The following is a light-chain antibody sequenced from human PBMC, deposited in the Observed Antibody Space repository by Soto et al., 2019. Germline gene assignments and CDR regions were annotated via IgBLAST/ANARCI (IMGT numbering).Light chain of an antibody. CDR2: AAS. J-gene: IGKJ3*01. CDR3: QQSYSTPFT. CDR1: QNISSY. V-gene: IGKV1-39*01. Sequence: DIQMTQSPSSLSASVGDRVTISCRASQNISSYLNWYQQKPGKAPKLLIYAASNLQSGVPSGFSGSGSGTDFTLTISSLQPEDFATYYCQQSYSTPFTFGPGTKVDIK.